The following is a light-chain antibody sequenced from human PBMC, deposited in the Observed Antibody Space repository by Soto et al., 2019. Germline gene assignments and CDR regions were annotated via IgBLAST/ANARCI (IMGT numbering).Light chain of an antibody. CDR3: QQYAKAPLT. J-gene: IGKJ1*01. CDR2: AAS. V-gene: IGKV3-20*01. CDR1: QIVNNNY. Sequence: EIVLTHSPGTLSLSPGERAALSCRASQIVNNNYLAWYQQKPGQAPRLVIYAASSRATGVPDRFSGSGSGTDFTLTISRLEPEDFAVYYCQQYAKAPLTFGQGTKA.